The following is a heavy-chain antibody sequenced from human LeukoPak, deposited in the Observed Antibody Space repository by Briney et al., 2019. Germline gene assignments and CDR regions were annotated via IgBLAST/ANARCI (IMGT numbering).Heavy chain of an antibody. CDR1: GGTFSSYA. J-gene: IGHJ6*02. Sequence: SVKVSCKASGGTFSSYAISWVRQAPGQGLEWMGGIIPIFGTANYAQKFQGRVTITADESTSTAYMELSSLRSEDTAVYYCARAGIRGYSYGYPYYYGMDVWGQGTTVTVPS. CDR2: IIPIFGTA. V-gene: IGHV1-69*13. D-gene: IGHD5-18*01. CDR3: ARAGIRGYSYGYPYYYGMDV.